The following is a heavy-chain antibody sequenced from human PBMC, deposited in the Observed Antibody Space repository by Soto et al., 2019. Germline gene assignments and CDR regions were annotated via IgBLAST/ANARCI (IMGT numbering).Heavy chain of an antibody. J-gene: IGHJ4*02. CDR2: VKDGGST. CDR3: ARGQEGIVATH. CDR1: GGSLTGYY. D-gene: IGHD5-12*01. Sequence: QVQLQQWGAGLLKPSETLSLTCTVNGGSLTGYYWSWIRQPPGKGLEWIGEVKDGGSTNYSPSLRGRVYISADTSKNHVSLRLNSVTAADTAVYFCARGQEGIVATHWDQGALVTVSS. V-gene: IGHV4-34*01.